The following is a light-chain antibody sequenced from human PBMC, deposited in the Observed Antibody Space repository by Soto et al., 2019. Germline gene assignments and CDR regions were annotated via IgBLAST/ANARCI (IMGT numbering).Light chain of an antibody. V-gene: IGKV3-20*01. CDR1: QSVSNNY. CDR2: GAS. CDR3: QQYGSSGT. J-gene: IGKJ1*01. Sequence: EIVFTQSPGPLSLSPVERATLSCRASQSVSNNYLAWYQQKPGQAPRLLIYGASNRATGIPDRFSGSGSGTDFTLTISRLEPEDFAVYYCQQYGSSGTFGQGTKVDIK.